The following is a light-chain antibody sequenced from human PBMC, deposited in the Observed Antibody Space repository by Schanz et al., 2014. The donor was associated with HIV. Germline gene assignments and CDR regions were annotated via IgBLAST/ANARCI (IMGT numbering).Light chain of an antibody. J-gene: IGLJ2*01. CDR3: QSFDRRMRGLL. V-gene: IGLV1-47*01. CDR2: RNN. CDR1: SSNIGSNY. Sequence: QSVLSQPPSASGTPGQRVTISCSGSSSNIGSNYVYWYQQLPGTAPKLLIYRNNQRPSGVPDRFSGSKSGTSASLAITGLQADDEADYYCQSFDRRMRGLLFGGGTKLTVL.